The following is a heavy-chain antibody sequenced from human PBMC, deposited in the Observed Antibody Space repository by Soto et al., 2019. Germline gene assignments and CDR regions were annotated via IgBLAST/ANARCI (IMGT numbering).Heavy chain of an antibody. CDR1: GGSFSRYA. CDR2: IIPIFGTA. D-gene: IGHD5-12*01. CDR3: ARSSGYDTNYYYYGMDV. J-gene: IGHJ6*02. Sequence: SLKVSCKASGGSFSRYAISWVRKAHGQGLEWMGGIIPIFGTANYAQKFQGRVTITADESTSTAYMELSSLRSEDTAVYYCARSSGYDTNYYYYGMDVWGQGTTVTVS. V-gene: IGHV1-69*13.